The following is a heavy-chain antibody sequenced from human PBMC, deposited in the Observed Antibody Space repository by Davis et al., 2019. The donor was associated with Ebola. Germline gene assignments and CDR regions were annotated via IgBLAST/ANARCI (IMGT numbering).Heavy chain of an antibody. CDR3: ARSHYDSSGLFDY. V-gene: IGHV1-8*02. D-gene: IGHD3-22*01. CDR2: MNPNSGNT. CDR1: GYTFTGYY. J-gene: IGHJ4*02. Sequence: ASVKVSCKASGYTFTGYYMHWVRQAPGQGLEWMGWMNPNSGNTGYAQKFQGRVTMTRNTSISTAYMELSSLRSEDTAVYYCARSHYDSSGLFDYWGQGTLVTVSS.